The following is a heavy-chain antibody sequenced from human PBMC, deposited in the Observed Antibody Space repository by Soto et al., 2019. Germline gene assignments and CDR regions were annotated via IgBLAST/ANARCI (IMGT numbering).Heavy chain of an antibody. J-gene: IGHJ4*02. CDR1: GFTFSSYA. V-gene: IGHV3-30-3*01. D-gene: IGHD6-19*01. Sequence: GGSLRLSCAASGFTFSSYAMHWVRQAPGKGLEWVAVISYDGSNKYYADSVKGRFTISRDNSKNTLYLQMNSLRAEDTAVYYCAREEYSSGWFFLESFDYWGQGTLVTVSS. CDR2: ISYDGSNK. CDR3: AREEYSSGWFFLESFDY.